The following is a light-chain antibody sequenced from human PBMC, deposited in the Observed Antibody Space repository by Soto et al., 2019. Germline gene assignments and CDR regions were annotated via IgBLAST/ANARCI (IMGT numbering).Light chain of an antibody. J-gene: IGKJ1*01. CDR1: QSVST. V-gene: IGKV3-20*01. CDR3: QQYGSSPRT. CDR2: GAS. Sequence: EIVLTQSPGTLSLSPGERATLSCRAGQSVSTFAWYQQKPGQPPRLLIYGASSRATGIPDRFSGSGSGTDFTRTISGLEPEDFAVYYCQQYGSSPRTFGQGTKVEIK.